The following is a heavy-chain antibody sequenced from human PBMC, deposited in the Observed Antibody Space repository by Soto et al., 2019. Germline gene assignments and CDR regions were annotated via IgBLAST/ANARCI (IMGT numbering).Heavy chain of an antibody. CDR1: GGSISSNVYY. J-gene: IGHJ4*01. D-gene: IGHD3-22*01. CDR2: IYYAGST. Sequence: SETLSLTCTVSGGSISSNVYYWAWIRQPPGKGLEWIGSIYYAGSTYSNPSLQSRVSISLDSSKNQFSLKVSSVTGADTAVYYCARQYYDSSGWYFFDYWGPGTLVTVSS. V-gene: IGHV4-39*01. CDR3: ARQYYDSSGWYFFDY.